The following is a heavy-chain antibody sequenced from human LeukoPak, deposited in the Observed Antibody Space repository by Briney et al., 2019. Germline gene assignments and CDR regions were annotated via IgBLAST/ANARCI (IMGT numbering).Heavy chain of an antibody. CDR3: ARGEYYYDSSGYYYSLGPQYYYYYYMDV. CDR1: GYTFTGYY. J-gene: IGHJ6*03. V-gene: IGHV1-2*02. CDR2: INPNSGGT. Sequence: ASVKVSCKASGYTFTGYYMHWVRQAPGQGLEWMGWINPNSGGTNYAQKFQGRVTMTRDTSISTAYMELSRLRSDDTAVYYCARGEYYYDSSGYYYSLGPQYYYYYYMDVWGKGTTVTISS. D-gene: IGHD3-22*01.